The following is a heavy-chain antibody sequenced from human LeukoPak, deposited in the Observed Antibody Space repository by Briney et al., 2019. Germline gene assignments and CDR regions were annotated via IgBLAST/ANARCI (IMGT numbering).Heavy chain of an antibody. CDR3: AKDAQRGFDYSNSLEY. CDR2: IWSDGTEK. V-gene: IGHV3-33*06. CDR1: GFTFSRYS. Sequence: GGSLRLSCAASGFTFSRYSMNWVRQAPGKGLEWVAVIWSDGTEKYYGDAVKGRFTISRDNSRNTLYLQMNSLRGEDTAVYYCAKDAQRGFDYSNSLEYWGQGTLVTVSS. D-gene: IGHD4-11*01. J-gene: IGHJ4*02.